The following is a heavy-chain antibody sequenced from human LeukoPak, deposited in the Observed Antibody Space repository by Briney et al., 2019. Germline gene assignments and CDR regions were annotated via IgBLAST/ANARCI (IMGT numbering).Heavy chain of an antibody. J-gene: IGHJ5*02. V-gene: IGHV4-59*12. CDR2: IYYSGST. CDR3: ARRSRYGSGSRGWFDP. CDR1: GGSISSYY. Sequence: SETLSLTCTVSGGSISSYYWSWIRQPPGKGLEWIGYIYYSGSTNYNPSLKSRVTISVDTSKNQFSLKLSSVTAADTAVYYCARRSRYGSGSRGWFDPWGQGTLVTVSS. D-gene: IGHD3-10*01.